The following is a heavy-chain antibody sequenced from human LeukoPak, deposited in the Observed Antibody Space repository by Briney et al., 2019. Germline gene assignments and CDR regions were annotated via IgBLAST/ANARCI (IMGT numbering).Heavy chain of an antibody. D-gene: IGHD1-26*01. CDR1: GFTFDDYA. Sequence: GRSLRLSCAASGFTFDDYAMHWVRQAPGKGLEWVSGISWNSGSIGYADSVKGRFTISRDNAKNSLYLQMNSLRAEDTAVYYCARFIVGASWGQGTLVTVSS. J-gene: IGHJ4*02. CDR3: ARFIVGAS. CDR2: ISWNSGSI. V-gene: IGHV3-9*01.